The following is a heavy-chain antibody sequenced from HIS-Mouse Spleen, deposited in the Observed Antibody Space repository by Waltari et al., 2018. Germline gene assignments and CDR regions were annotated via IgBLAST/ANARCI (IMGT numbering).Heavy chain of an antibody. V-gene: IGHV1-58*01. Sequence: QMQLVQSGPEVKKPGTSVKVSCKASGFTFTSSAVQWVRPARGQRLEWIGWIVVGSGNTNYAQKFQERVTITRDMSTSTAYMELSSLRSEDTAVYYCAASLRFLEWLWWFDPWGQGTLVTVSS. J-gene: IGHJ5*02. CDR1: GFTFTSSA. CDR2: IVVGSGNT. D-gene: IGHD3-3*01. CDR3: AASLRFLEWLWWFDP.